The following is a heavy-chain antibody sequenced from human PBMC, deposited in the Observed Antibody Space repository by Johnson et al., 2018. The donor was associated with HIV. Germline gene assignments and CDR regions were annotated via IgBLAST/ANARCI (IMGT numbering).Heavy chain of an antibody. CDR1: GFTVSSNY. J-gene: IGHJ3*02. CDR3: ARDYYDSSEDTFDI. Sequence: EVQLVESGGGLIQPGGSLRLSCAASGFTVSSNYMSWVRQAPGKGLEWVSVIYSGGSTYYADSVKGRFTISRDNSKNTLYLQMNSLRAEDTAVYYCARDYYDSSEDTFDIWGQGTMVTVSS. D-gene: IGHD3-22*01. CDR2: IYSGGST. V-gene: IGHV3-53*01.